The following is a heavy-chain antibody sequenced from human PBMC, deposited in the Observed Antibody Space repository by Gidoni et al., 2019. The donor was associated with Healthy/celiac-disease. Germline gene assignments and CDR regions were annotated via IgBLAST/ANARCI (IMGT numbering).Heavy chain of an antibody. J-gene: IGHJ6*03. CDR1: GGSISSYY. CDR2: IYYSGST. D-gene: IGHD3-10*01. CDR3: ARGLGSRYYYYYYMDV. Sequence: QVQLQESGPGLVKPSETLSLTCTVSGGSISSYYWSWIRQPPGKGLEWIGYIYYSGSTNYNPSLKSRVTISVDTSKNQFSLKLSSVTAADTAVYYCARGLGSRYYYYYYMDVWGKGTTVTVSS. V-gene: IGHV4-59*01.